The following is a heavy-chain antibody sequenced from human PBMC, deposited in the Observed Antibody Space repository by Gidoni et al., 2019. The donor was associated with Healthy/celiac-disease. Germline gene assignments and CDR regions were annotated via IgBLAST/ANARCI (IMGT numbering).Heavy chain of an antibody. Sequence: QPQLQQWGAGLLKHSQIVSLTCAVDGGSFRGYYWSWIRQPPGKGLEWIGEINHSGSTNYNPSLKSRVTISVDTSKNQFSLKLSSVTAADTAVYYCARESSGYCSSTSCYGWFDPWGQGTLVTVSS. CDR1: GGSFRGYY. D-gene: IGHD2-2*01. CDR2: INHSGST. J-gene: IGHJ5*02. V-gene: IGHV4-34*01. CDR3: ARESSGYCSSTSCYGWFDP.